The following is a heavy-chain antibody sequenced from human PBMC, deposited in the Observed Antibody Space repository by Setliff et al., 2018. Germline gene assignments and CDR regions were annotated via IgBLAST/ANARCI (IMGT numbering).Heavy chain of an antibody. CDR1: GYSISSGYY. J-gene: IGHJ4*02. Sequence: SETLSLTCAVSGYSISSGYYWGWIRQPPGKGLEWIGYIYSSGSTYYNPSLKSRVSISVDTSKNQFSPKLSSVTAADTAVYYCARESRYYYDNLGTLDYWGQGTLVTVSS. D-gene: IGHD3-22*01. CDR2: IYSSGST. CDR3: ARESRYYYDNLGTLDY. V-gene: IGHV4-30-4*08.